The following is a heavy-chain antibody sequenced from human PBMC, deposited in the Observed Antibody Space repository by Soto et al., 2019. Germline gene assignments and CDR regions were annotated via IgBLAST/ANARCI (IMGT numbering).Heavy chain of an antibody. V-gene: IGHV4-34*01. Sequence: QVQLQQWGAGLLKPSETLSLTCAVYGGSFSGYYWSWIRQPPGKGLEWIGEINHSGSTNYNPSLKSRVTISVDTSKNQFSLKLSSVTAADTAVYYCASLSPHAVDYWGQGTLVTVSS. CDR2: INHSGST. CDR3: ASLSPHAVDY. J-gene: IGHJ4*02. CDR1: GGSFSGYY.